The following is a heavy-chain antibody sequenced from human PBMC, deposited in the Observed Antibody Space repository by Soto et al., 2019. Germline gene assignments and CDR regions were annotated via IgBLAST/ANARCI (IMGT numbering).Heavy chain of an antibody. CDR1: GFTFSDYA. J-gene: IGHJ4*02. Sequence: VQLVESGGGVVQPGRSLRLSCAASGFTFSDYAMHWVRQAPGKGLEWVAVVSHDGRNTHYADSVKGRFTISRDSSKNPVSLERTTLRAQDTAVYYCAKGGRQWLVPSAFTHWGPGALVSVSS. V-gene: IGHV3-30*18. CDR3: AKGGRQWLVPSAFTH. D-gene: IGHD6-19*01. CDR2: VSHDGRNT.